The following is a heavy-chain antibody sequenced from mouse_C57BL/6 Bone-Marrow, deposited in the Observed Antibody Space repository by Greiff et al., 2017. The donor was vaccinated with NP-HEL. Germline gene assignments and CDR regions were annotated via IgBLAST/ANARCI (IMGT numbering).Heavy chain of an antibody. J-gene: IGHJ2*01. CDR2: IDPSDSYT. V-gene: IGHV1-69*01. D-gene: IGHD1-1*01. CDR1: GYTFTSYW. Sequence: QVQLQQPGAELVMPGASVKLSCKASGYTFTSYWMHWVKQRPGQGLEWIGEIDPSDSYTNYNQKFKGKSTLTVDKSSSTAYMQLSSLTSEDSAVYYLARGEGTCYYGSNYFDYWGQGTTLTVSS. CDR3: ARGEGTCYYGSNYFDY.